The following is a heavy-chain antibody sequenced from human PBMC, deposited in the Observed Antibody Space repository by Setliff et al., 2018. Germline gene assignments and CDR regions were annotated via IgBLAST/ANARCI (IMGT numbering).Heavy chain of an antibody. CDR1: GGSFSGYY. CDR2: INHSGNT. D-gene: IGHD6-13*01. V-gene: IGHV4-34*01. J-gene: IGHJ4*02. Sequence: PSETLSLTCAVYGGSFSGYYWSWIRQPPGKGLEWIGEINHSGNTNYNPSLKSRVTISVDTSKNQFALKLSSVTAADTAVYYCAANPGIAAGGDFDYWGQGSLVTVSS. CDR3: AANPGIAAGGDFDY.